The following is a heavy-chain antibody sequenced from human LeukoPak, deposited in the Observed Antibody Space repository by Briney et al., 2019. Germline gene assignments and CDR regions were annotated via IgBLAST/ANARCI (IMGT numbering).Heavy chain of an antibody. CDR3: SREGAGWELLLVDAFDI. V-gene: IGHV1-2*02. J-gene: IGHJ3*02. CDR1: GYTFTGYY. Sequence: ASVKVSCKASGYTFTGYYMHWVRQAPGQGLEWMGWINPNSGGTNYAQKFQGRVTMTRDTSITTAYMELTRLRSDDTAVYYCSREGAGWELLLVDAFDIWGQGTMVTVSS. D-gene: IGHD1-26*01. CDR2: INPNSGGT.